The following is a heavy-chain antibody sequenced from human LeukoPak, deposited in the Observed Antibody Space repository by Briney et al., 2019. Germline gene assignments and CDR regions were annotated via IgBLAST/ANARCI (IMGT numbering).Heavy chain of an antibody. Sequence: SQTLSLTCAISGDSVSTNSAAWNWIRQSPSRGLEWLGRTYYRSKWYNDYAVSVKSRIIINPDTSKNQFSLQLNSVTPEDTAVYYCARALLTGDHRYYYYYMDVWGKGTTVTVSS. V-gene: IGHV6-1*01. CDR2: TYYRSKWYN. CDR3: ARALLTGDHRYYYYYMDV. CDR1: GDSVSTNSAA. J-gene: IGHJ6*03. D-gene: IGHD7-27*01.